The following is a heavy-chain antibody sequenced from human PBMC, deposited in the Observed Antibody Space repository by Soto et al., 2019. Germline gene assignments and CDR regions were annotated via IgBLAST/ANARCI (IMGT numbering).Heavy chain of an antibody. CDR1: GHTFSGYY. Sequence: ASVKVSCKASGHTFSGYYMHWVRQAPGQGLEWMGIINPSGGSTSYAQKFQGRVTMTRDTSTSTVYMELSSLRSEDTAVYYCASSAYYYYGMDVWGQGTTVTVSS. D-gene: IGHD2-21*01. J-gene: IGHJ6*02. CDR2: INPSGGST. V-gene: IGHV1-46*01. CDR3: ASSAYYYYGMDV.